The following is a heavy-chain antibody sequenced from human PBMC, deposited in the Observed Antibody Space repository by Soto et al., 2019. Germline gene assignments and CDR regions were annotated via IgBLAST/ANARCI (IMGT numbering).Heavy chain of an antibody. V-gene: IGHV4-34*01. CDR3: ARATDVVAGGY. CDR1: GGSFSGYY. Sequence: SETLSLTCAVYGGSFSGYYWTWFRQPPGKGLAWIGEINHRGSTKYNPSLKSRVTISVDTSKNQFSLKLSSVNAADTAVYYCARATDVVAGGYWGQGSLVTVSS. CDR2: INHRGST. J-gene: IGHJ4*02. D-gene: IGHD5-12*01.